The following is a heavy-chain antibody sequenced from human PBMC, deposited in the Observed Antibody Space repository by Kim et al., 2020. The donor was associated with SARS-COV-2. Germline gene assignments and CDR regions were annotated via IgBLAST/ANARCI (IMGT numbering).Heavy chain of an antibody. Sequence: GGSLRLSCVGSGFSFSNYAISWVRQAPGKGLSWVATISGGGGNTFFAESVMGRFTISRDNSKNTVYLQMDSLRAEDTAVYYCAKAGFDHSGSYAYYFDY. CDR3: AKAGFDHSGSYAYYFDY. CDR1: GFSFSNYA. J-gene: IGHJ4*01. V-gene: IGHV3-23*01. D-gene: IGHD3-22*01. CDR2: ISGGGGNT.